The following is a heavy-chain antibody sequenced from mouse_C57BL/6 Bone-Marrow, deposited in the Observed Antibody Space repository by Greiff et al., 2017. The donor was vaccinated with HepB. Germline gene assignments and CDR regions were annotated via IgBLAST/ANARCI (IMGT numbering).Heavy chain of an antibody. V-gene: IGHV1-80*01. D-gene: IGHD1-1*01. Sequence: QVQLQQSGAELVKPGASVKISCKASGYAFSSYWMNWVKQRPGKGLEWIGQIYPGDGDTNYNGKFKGKATLTADKSSSTAYMQLSSLTSEDSAVYFCARIYYGSSYYYAMDYWGQGTSVTVSS. J-gene: IGHJ4*01. CDR1: GYAFSSYW. CDR2: IYPGDGDT. CDR3: ARIYYGSSYYYAMDY.